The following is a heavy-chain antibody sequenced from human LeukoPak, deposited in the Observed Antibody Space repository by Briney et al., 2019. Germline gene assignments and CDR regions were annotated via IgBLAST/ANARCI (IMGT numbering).Heavy chain of an antibody. CDR1: GGSISSGGYS. V-gene: IGHV4-30-4*07. CDR3: ASRFERRLDY. D-gene: IGHD3-16*01. J-gene: IGHJ4*02. CDR2: IYYSGST. Sequence: SETLSLTCAVSGGSISSGGYSWSWIRQPPGKGLEWIGYIYYSGSTYYNPSLKSRVTISVDTSKNQFSLKLSSVTAADTAVYYCASRFERRLDYWGQGTLVTVSS.